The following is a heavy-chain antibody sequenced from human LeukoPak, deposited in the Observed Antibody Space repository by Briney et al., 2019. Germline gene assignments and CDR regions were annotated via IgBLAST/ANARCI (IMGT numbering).Heavy chain of an antibody. J-gene: IGHJ4*02. D-gene: IGHD3-9*01. Sequence: GGSLRLSCAASGFTFANYAMTWVRQAPGKGLQWVSSINDGGGIVYYADSVKGRFTISRDNSKNTLYLEMNSLRAEDTARYFCAEDPTLTGFYNDGRWGQGTLVIVSS. CDR2: INDGGGIV. V-gene: IGHV3-23*01. CDR1: GFTFANYA. CDR3: AEDPTLTGFYNDGR.